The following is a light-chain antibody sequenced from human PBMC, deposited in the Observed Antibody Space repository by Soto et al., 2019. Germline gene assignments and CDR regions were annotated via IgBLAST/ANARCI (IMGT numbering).Light chain of an antibody. Sequence: EIVLTQSPGTLSLSPGERATLSCRASQSVSSSYLAWSQQQPGQAPRLLIYGASSRATGIPDRFRGSGSGTDFTLTIRRLEPEDFAVYYCQQYGSSGTFGQGTKLDIK. CDR2: GAS. J-gene: IGKJ1*01. CDR1: QSVSSSY. V-gene: IGKV3-20*01. CDR3: QQYGSSGT.